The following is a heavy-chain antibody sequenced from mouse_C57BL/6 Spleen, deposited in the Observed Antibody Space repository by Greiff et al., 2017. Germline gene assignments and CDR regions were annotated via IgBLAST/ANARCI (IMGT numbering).Heavy chain of an antibody. CDR1: GYTFTSYW. D-gene: IGHD1-1*01. CDR2: IDPSDSYT. J-gene: IGHJ4*01. V-gene: IGHV1-69*01. CDR3: ARSGLLRSDAMDY. Sequence: VQLQQPGAELVMPGASVKLSCKASGYTFTSYWMHWVKQRPGQGLEWIGEIDPSDSYTNYNQKFKGKSTLTVDKSSSTAYMQLSSLTSEDSAVYYCARSGLLRSDAMDYWGQGTSVTVSS.